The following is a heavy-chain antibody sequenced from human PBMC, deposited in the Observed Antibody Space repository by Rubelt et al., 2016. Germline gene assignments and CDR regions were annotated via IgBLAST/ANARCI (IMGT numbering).Heavy chain of an antibody. J-gene: IGHJ5*02. CDR1: GFTFSTYA. CDR2: ISYDGSHK. Sequence: QVQLVESGGGVVQPGRSLRLSCAASGFTFSTYAIHWVRQAPGKGLEWVAVISYDGSHKNYADSVKGRFTISRDKSKNSLNLQMNSLRAEDTAVYYCAREGNSSPPDWFDPWGQGTLVTVSS. V-gene: IGHV3-30*04. D-gene: IGHD6-13*01. CDR3: AREGNSSPPDWFDP.